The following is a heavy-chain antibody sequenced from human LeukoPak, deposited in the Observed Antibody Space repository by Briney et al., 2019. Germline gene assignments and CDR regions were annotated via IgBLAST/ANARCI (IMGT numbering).Heavy chain of an antibody. D-gene: IGHD3/OR15-3a*01. V-gene: IGHV3-30*02. J-gene: IGHJ4*02. CDR1: GFTFSGYG. CDR3: AKDGSRLEGLPIDY. CDR2: IRYDGSNK. Sequence: PGGSLRLPCAASGFTFSGYGMHWVRQAPGKGLEWVAFIRYDGSNKYYADSVKGRFTISRDNSKNTLYLQMNSLRAEDTAVYYCAKDGSRLEGLPIDYWGQGTLVTVSS.